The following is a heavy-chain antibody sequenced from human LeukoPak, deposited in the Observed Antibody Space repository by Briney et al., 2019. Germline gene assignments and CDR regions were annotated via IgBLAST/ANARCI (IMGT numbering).Heavy chain of an antibody. CDR2: IYSGGST. V-gene: IGHV3-66*01. J-gene: IGHJ3*02. CDR3: ARGLNWGGRGAFDI. CDR1: GFTFSSYA. Sequence: GGSLRLSCAASGFTFSSYAMSWVRQAPGKGLEWVSVIYSGGSTYYADSVKGRFTISRDNSKNTLYLQMNSLRAEDTAVYYCARGLNWGGRGAFDIWGQGTMVTVSS. D-gene: IGHD7-27*01.